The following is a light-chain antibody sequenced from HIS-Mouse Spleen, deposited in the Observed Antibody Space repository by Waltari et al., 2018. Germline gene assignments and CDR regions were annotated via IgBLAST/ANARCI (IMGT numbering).Light chain of an antibody. CDR2: EDN. J-gene: IGLJ3*02. Sequence: PGKTVTISCTRSSGSIASNYVQWYQQRPGSAPTTVIYEDNQRPSGVPDRFAGSIDSSSNSASLTISGLKTEDEADYYCQSYDSSNLVFGGGTKLTVL. CDR1: SGSIASNY. CDR3: QSYDSSNLV. V-gene: IGLV6-57*03.